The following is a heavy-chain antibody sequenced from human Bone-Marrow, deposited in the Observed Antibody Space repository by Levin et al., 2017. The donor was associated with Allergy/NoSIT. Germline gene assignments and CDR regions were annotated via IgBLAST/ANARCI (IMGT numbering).Heavy chain of an antibody. V-gene: IGHV1-2*06. CDR3: ARVITSPRQTYYYYMDV. Sequence: GASVKVSCQASGYTFTDFFIHWVRQAPGQGLEWMGRINPKGGGTYSAQKFQGRVTLTRDTSISTAYMELSRIRSDDTAVYYCARVITSPRQTYYYYMDVWGIGTTVTVSS. CDR1: GYTFTDFF. CDR2: INPKGGGT. J-gene: IGHJ6*03.